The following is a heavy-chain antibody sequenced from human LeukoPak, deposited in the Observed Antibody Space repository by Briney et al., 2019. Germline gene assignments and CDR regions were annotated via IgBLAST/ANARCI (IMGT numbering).Heavy chain of an antibody. J-gene: IGHJ4*02. V-gene: IGHV3-30*04. CDR1: GFTSSKYA. Sequence: GGSLRLSCAASGFTSSKYAMHWVRQAPGKGLEWVAVISYNGSNKYYADSVKGRFTISRDNSKNTLYLQVNSLRPEDTAVYYCVGGYTSSDYWGQGTLVTVSS. D-gene: IGHD5-12*01. CDR2: ISYNGSNK. CDR3: VGGYTSSDY.